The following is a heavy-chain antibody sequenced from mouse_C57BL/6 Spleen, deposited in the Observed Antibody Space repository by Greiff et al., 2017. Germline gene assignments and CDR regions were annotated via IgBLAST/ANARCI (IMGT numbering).Heavy chain of an antibody. V-gene: IGHV5-9-1*02. CDR2: ISSGGDYI. CDR3: TRDPGQHYGNYGGSFDY. Sequence: DVMLVESGEGLVKPGGSLKLSCAASGFTFSSYAMSWVRQTPEKRLEWVAYISSGGDYIYYADTVKGRFTISRDNARNTLYLQMSSLKSEDTAMYYCTRDPGQHYGNYGGSFDYWGQGTTRTVSS. CDR1: GFTFSSYA. J-gene: IGHJ2*01. D-gene: IGHD2-1*01.